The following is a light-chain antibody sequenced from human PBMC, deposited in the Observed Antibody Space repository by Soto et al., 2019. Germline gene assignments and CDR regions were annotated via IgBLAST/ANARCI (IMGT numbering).Light chain of an antibody. CDR3: QSYDSSLSGSYV. J-gene: IGLJ1*01. Sequence: QSVLTQPPSGSGAPGQRVTISCTGSSSNIGAGYDVHWYQQLPGTAPKLLIYGNSNRPSGVPDRFSGSKSGTSASLAITGLQAEDEADYYCQSYDSSLSGSYVFGTGTKVTLL. V-gene: IGLV1-40*01. CDR1: SSNIGAGYD. CDR2: GNS.